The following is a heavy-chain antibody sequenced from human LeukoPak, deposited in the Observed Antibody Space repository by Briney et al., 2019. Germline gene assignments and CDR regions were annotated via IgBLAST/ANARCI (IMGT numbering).Heavy chain of an antibody. CDR1: GGSISSYY. CDR3: ARGYDILTGYYPPSV. V-gene: IGHV4-4*07. J-gene: IGHJ6*04. CDR2: IYTSGST. D-gene: IGHD3-9*01. Sequence: SETLSLTCTVSGGSISSYYWSWIRQPAGKGLEWIGRIYTSGSTNYNPSLKSRVTISVDTSKNQFSLKLSSVTAADTAVYYCARGYDILTGYYPPSVWGKGTTVTISS.